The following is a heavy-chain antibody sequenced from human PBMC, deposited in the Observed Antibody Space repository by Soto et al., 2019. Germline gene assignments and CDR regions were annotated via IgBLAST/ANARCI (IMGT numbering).Heavy chain of an antibody. J-gene: IGHJ6*02. D-gene: IGHD6-19*01. CDR1: GYTFTGYY. CDR3: ARVGRFQAVAGKYYYYGMDV. CDR2: INPNSGGT. V-gene: IGHV1-2*04. Sequence: ASVKVSCKASGYTFTGYYMHWVRQAPGQGLEWMGWINPNSGGTNYAQKFQGWVTMTRDTSISTAYMELSRLRSDDTAVYYCARVGRFQAVAGKYYYYGMDVWGQGTTVTVSS.